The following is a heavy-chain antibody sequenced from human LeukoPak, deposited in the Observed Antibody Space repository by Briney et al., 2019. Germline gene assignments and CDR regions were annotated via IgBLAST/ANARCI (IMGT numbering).Heavy chain of an antibody. Sequence: GGTLRLSCAASGCTISTFWMHWVRQAPGQGLVWVSRINTDGSSTIYADSVKGRFTISRDNAKNTLYLQMNSLRAEDTAVYYCARSEYSSTWYGDYYYYYMDVWGKGTTVTVSS. CDR1: GCTISTFW. D-gene: IGHD6-13*01. CDR3: ARSEYSSTWYGDYYYYYMDV. J-gene: IGHJ6*03. CDR2: INTDGSST. V-gene: IGHV3-74*01.